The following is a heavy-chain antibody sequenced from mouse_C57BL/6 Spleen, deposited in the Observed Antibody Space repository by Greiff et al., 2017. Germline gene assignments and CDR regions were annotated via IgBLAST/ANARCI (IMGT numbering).Heavy chain of an antibody. CDR1: GYTFTSYW. CDR3: ARKGLYSNYGGFAY. Sequence: QVQLQQPGAELVKPGASVKLSCKASGYTFTSYWMQWVKQRPGQGLEWIGEIDPSDSYTNYNQKIKGKATLTVDTSSSTAYMQLSSLTSEDSAVYYCARKGLYSNYGGFAYWGQGTLVTVSA. J-gene: IGHJ3*01. D-gene: IGHD2-5*01. CDR2: IDPSDSYT. V-gene: IGHV1-50*01.